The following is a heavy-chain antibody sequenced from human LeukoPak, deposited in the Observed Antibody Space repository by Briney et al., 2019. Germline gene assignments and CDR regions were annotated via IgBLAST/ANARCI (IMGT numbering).Heavy chain of an antibody. Sequence: GGSLRLSCAASGFTFSQYAIHWVRQAPGKGLEWVAVISYDGNHKYYADSVKGRFTISSSRDNSKNTLYLQMNSLRTEDTAVYYCARGQISYYFDYWGQGTLVTVSS. CDR1: GFTFSQYA. CDR2: ISYDGNHK. D-gene: IGHD3-3*01. J-gene: IGHJ4*02. V-gene: IGHV3-30-3*01. CDR3: ARGQISYYFDY.